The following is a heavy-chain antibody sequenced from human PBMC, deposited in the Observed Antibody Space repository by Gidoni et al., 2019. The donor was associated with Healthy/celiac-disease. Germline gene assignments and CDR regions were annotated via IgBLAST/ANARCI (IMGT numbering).Heavy chain of an antibody. V-gene: IGHV3-30-3*01. J-gene: IGHJ6*02. CDR2: ISYDGSNK. D-gene: IGHD4-17*01. Sequence: QVQLVESGGGVVQPGRSLRLSCAASGSTFSSYAMHWVRQAPGKGLEWLAVISYDGSNKYYADSVKGRFTISRDNSKNTLYLQMNSLRAEDTAVYYCARDRSTVTTDGMDVWGQGTTVTVSS. CDR3: ARDRSTVTTDGMDV. CDR1: GSTFSSYA.